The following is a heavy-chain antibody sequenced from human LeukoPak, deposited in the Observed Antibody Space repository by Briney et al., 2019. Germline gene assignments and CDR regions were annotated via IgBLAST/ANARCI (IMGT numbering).Heavy chain of an antibody. CDR3: GRAPESYDIWSGLYLHH. J-gene: IGHJ1*01. V-gene: IGHV1-18*01. CDR1: GYTFTSFG. CDR2: ISAYNGNT. Sequence: GASVKVSCKASGYTFTSFGITWVRQAPGQGLEWMGWISAYNGNTNYAQNVQGRVTITTDTSTTTAYMELTRRRSDDAALYYCGRAPESYDIWSGLYLHHWGQGTLVTVSS. D-gene: IGHD3-3*01.